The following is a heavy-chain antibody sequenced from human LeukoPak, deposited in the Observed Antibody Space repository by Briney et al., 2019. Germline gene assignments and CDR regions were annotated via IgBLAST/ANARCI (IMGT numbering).Heavy chain of an antibody. Sequence: SETLSLTYTVSGGSISSSNCCWGWIRQPPGKGLEVIGSMYYSGSTYYNPSLKSRVTISVDTPKNQFSLKLGSVTAADTAVYYCARHGPPITSEYRPPYGAVDIWGQGTTVIVSS. D-gene: IGHD2/OR15-2a*01. CDR1: GGSISSSNCC. V-gene: IGHV4-39*01. J-gene: IGHJ3*02. CDR3: ARHGPPITSEYRPPYGAVDI. CDR2: MYYSGST.